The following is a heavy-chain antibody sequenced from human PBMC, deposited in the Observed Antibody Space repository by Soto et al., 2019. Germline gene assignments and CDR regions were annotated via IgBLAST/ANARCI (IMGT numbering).Heavy chain of an antibody. V-gene: IGHV6-1*01. CDR3: ARDWRITGTTSVSREYNWFDP. CDR1: GDSVSSNSAA. CDR2: TYYRSKWYN. J-gene: IGHJ5*02. Sequence: QVQLQQSGPGLVKPSQTLSLTCAISGDSVSSNSAAWNWIRQSPSRGLEWLGRTYYRSKWYNDYAVSVKSRITINPDTSKNQFSLQLNSVTPEDTAVYYCARDWRITGTTSVSREYNWFDPWGQGTLVTVSS. D-gene: IGHD1-7*01.